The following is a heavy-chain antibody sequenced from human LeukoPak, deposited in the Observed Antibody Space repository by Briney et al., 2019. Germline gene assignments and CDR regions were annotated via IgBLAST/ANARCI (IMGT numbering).Heavy chain of an antibody. J-gene: IGHJ6*02. CDR3: AKAVTGYYYYYGMDV. V-gene: IGHV3-30*18. CDR2: ISYDGSNK. CDR1: GFTFSSYG. Sequence: GGSLRLSCAASGFTFSSYGMHWVRQAPGKGLEWVAVISYDGSNKYYADSVKGRFTISRDNSKNTLYLQMNSLRAEDTAVYYCAKAVTGYYYYYGMDVWGQGTTATVSS. D-gene: IGHD4-4*01.